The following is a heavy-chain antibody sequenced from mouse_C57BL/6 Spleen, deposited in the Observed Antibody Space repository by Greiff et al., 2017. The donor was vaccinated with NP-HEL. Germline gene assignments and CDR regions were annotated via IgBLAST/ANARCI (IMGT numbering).Heavy chain of an antibody. Sequence: EVKLKQSGAELVKPGASVKLSCTASGFNIKDYYMHWVKQRTEQGLEWIGRIDPEDGEPKYAPKFQGKATITADTSSNTAYLQLSSLTSEDTAVYYCARAFYDYDGDYAMDYWGQGTSVTVSS. CDR2: IDPEDGEP. V-gene: IGHV14-2*01. CDR1: GFNIKDYY. D-gene: IGHD2-4*01. J-gene: IGHJ4*01. CDR3: ARAFYDYDGDYAMDY.